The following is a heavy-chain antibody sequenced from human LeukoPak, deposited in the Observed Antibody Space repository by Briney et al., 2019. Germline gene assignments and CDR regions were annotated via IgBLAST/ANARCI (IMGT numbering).Heavy chain of an antibody. CDR3: AKDVDYYFDY. J-gene: IGHJ4*02. CDR2: ITSGGSTI. V-gene: IGHV3-48*04. CDR1: GFTFSSYS. Sequence: GGSLRLSCAASGFTFSSYSMHWVRQAPGKGLEWVSYITSGGSTIYYAESVKGRFTISRDNAKNSLNLQMNSLRAEDTAVYYCAKDVDYYFDYWGQGTLVTVSS. D-gene: IGHD3/OR15-3a*01.